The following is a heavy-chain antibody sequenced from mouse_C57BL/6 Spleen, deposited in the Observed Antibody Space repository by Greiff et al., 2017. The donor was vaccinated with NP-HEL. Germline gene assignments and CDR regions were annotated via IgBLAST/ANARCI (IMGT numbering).Heavy chain of an antibody. CDR2: IDPYDSYT. D-gene: IGHD2-3*01. CDR3: SRRVYDGYYVGFDY. Sequence: VQLQQPGAELVMPGASVKLSCKASGYTFTSYWMHWVKQRPGQGLEWIGEIDPYDSYTNYNHKFKGKSTLTVDKSSSTAYMQLSSLTSQDSAVYYCSRRVYDGYYVGFDYWGQGTTLTVSS. J-gene: IGHJ2*01. CDR1: GYTFTSYW. V-gene: IGHV1-69*01.